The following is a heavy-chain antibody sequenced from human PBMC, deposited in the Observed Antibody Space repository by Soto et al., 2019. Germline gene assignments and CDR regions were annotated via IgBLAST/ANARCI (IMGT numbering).Heavy chain of an antibody. CDR3: ARDELGYCSGGSCYPPEFFDY. D-gene: IGHD2-15*01. Sequence: PGGSLRLSCAAPGFTFSSYAMHWVRQAPGKGLEWVAVISYDGSNKYYADSVKGRFTISRDNSKNTLYLQMNSLRAEDTAVYYCARDELGYCSGGSCYPPEFFDYWGQGTLVTVSS. J-gene: IGHJ4*02. CDR1: GFTFSSYA. CDR2: ISYDGSNK. V-gene: IGHV3-30-3*01.